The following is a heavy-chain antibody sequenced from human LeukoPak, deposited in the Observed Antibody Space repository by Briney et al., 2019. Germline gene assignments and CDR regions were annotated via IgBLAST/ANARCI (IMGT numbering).Heavy chain of an antibody. Sequence: SETLSLTCAVYGGSFSGYYWSWIRQPPGKGLEWIGEINHSGSTNYNPSLKSRVTISVDTSKNQFSLKLSSVTAADTAVYYCARRPASWYGPRNDYWGQGTLVTVSS. CDR3: ARRPASWYGPRNDY. CDR2: INHSGST. J-gene: IGHJ4*02. D-gene: IGHD6-13*01. CDR1: GGSFSGYY. V-gene: IGHV4-34*01.